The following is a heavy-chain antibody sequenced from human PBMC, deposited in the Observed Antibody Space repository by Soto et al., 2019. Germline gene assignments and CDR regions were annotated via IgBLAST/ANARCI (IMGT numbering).Heavy chain of an antibody. CDR1: GCTVSNGLHY. Sequence: SETLSHTWNVSGCTVSNGLHYWIWLLPPPGKGLEWIGNIYYSGSTNYTPSLKSRVTISVDTSKNQFSLKLNSVTRADTAVYYCARDSGWAYSLDYWGQGDLVT. CDR3: ARDSGWAYSLDY. V-gene: IGHV4-61*01. J-gene: IGHJ4*02. CDR2: IYYSGST. D-gene: IGHD6-19*01.